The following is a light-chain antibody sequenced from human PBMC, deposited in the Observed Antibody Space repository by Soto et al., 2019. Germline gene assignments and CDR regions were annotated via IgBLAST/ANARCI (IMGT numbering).Light chain of an antibody. CDR2: SAS. CDR3: QQYGRSPTT. V-gene: IGKV3-20*01. J-gene: IGKJ1*01. CDR1: QSVSTN. Sequence: ESVLTQSPGTTSLSPGDRATLSCRASQSVSTNLAWYQQKPGQAPRLLIYSASSRATGIPDRFSGSGSGTDFTLTISRLEPEDFAVYFCQQYGRSPTTFGQGTKVDI.